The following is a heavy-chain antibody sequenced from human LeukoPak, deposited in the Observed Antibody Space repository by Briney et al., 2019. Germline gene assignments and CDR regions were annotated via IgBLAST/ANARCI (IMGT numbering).Heavy chain of an antibody. CDR3: ARGGEGPDIVVVPAAKYYFDY. Sequence: PSETLSLTCTVSGGSISSGGYSWSWIRQPPGKGLEWIGEINHSGSTNYNPSLKSRVTISVDTSKNQFSLKLSSVTAADTAVYYCARGGEGPDIVVVPAAKYYFDYWGQGTLVTVSS. CDR2: INHSGST. D-gene: IGHD2-2*01. V-gene: IGHV4-39*07. J-gene: IGHJ4*02. CDR1: GGSISSGGYS.